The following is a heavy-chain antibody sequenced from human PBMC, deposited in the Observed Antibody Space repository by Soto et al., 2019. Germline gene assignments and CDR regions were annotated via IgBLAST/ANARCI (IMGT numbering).Heavy chain of an antibody. Sequence: SETMSLTCTVSGGSISSSGYYWGWIRQPPGKGLEWIESIYYSGSTYYNPSLKSRVTISVDTSKNQFSLKLSSVTAADTAVYYCARHSSSWRQYYYGMDVWGQGTTVTVSS. CDR1: GGSISSSGYY. V-gene: IGHV4-39*01. D-gene: IGHD6-13*01. CDR3: ARHSSSWRQYYYGMDV. CDR2: IYYSGST. J-gene: IGHJ6*02.